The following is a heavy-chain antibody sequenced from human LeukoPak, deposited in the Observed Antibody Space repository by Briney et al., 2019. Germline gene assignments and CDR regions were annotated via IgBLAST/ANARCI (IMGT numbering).Heavy chain of an antibody. J-gene: IGHJ4*02. V-gene: IGHV3-21*01. CDR2: ISGSSTYK. CDR1: GFTFSSYS. CDR3: ARALEPSIAVIDY. Sequence: PGGSLRLSCAASGFTFSSYSMNWVRQTPGKGLDWVSSISGSSTYKYYADSVKGRFTISRDNARNSLYLQMNSLRAEDTAVYYCARALEPSIAVIDYWGQGTLVTVSS. D-gene: IGHD6-19*01.